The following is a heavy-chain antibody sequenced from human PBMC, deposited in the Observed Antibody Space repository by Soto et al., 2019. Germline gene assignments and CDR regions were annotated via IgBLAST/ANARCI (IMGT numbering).Heavy chain of an antibody. D-gene: IGHD2-2*01. CDR3: AKDALPAAPEDYYYYYMDV. J-gene: IGHJ6*03. V-gene: IGHV3-23*01. CDR1: GFTFSSYA. Sequence: GGSLRLSCAASGFTFSSYAMSWVRQAPGKGLEWVSAISGSGGSTYYADSVKGRFTISRDNSKNTLYLQMNSLRAEDTAVYYCAKDALPAAPEDYYYYYMDVWGKGTTVTVSS. CDR2: ISGSGGST.